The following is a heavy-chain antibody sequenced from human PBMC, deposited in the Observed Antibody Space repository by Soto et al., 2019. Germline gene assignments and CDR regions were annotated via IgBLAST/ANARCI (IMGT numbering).Heavy chain of an antibody. CDR2: ISSSSSYI. CDR1: GFTFSSYA. J-gene: IGHJ6*02. Sequence: GGSLRLSCAASGFTFSSYAMSWVRQAPGKGLEWVSSISSSSSYIYYADSVKGRFTISRDNAKNSLYLQMNSLRAEDTAVYYCAREPLGYVGGGSCYYDGMDVWGQGTTVNVSS. V-gene: IGHV3-21*01. D-gene: IGHD2-15*01. CDR3: AREPLGYVGGGSCYYDGMDV.